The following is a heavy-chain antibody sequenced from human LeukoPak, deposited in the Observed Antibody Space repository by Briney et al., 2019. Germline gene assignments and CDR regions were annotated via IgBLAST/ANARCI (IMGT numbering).Heavy chain of an antibody. D-gene: IGHD7-27*01. V-gene: IGHV3-21*01. CDR2: ISSSSSYI. Sequence: TGGSLRLSCAASGFTFSSYSMNWVRQAPGKGLEWVSSISSSSSYIYYADSVKGRFTISRDNAKNSLYLQMNSLRAEDTAVYFCARANWGSVDYWGQGTLVTVSS. CDR3: ARANWGSVDY. CDR1: GFTFSSYS. J-gene: IGHJ4*02.